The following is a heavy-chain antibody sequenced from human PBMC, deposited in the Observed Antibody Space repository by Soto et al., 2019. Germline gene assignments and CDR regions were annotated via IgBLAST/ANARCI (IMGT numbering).Heavy chain of an antibody. CDR3: AKARYYYGSGRYYYYYYHMDV. J-gene: IGHJ6*03. CDR2: ISGSGGST. D-gene: IGHD3-10*01. CDR1: GFTFSSYA. V-gene: IGHV3-23*01. Sequence: PGGSLRLSCAASGFTFSSYAMSWVRQAPGKGLEWVSAISGSGGSTYYADSVKGRFTISRDNSKNSLYLQMNSLRAEDTAVYYCAKARYYYGSGRYYYYYYHMDVWGKGTTVTVS.